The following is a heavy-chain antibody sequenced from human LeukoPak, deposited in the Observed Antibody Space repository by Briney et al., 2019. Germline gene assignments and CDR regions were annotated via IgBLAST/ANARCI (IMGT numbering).Heavy chain of an antibody. J-gene: IGHJ4*02. D-gene: IGHD6-6*01. CDR1: GFTFNTYW. Sequence: PGGSLRLSCAASGFTFNTYWMHWVRHAPGKGLVWVSRINGDGSSTIYADSVKGRFTISRDNAKNTVSLQMNSLRAEDTAVYFCARSHASYSSTWSFSYYFDYWGQGALVTVSS. CDR2: INGDGSST. CDR3: ARSHASYSSTWSFSYYFDY. V-gene: IGHV3-74*01.